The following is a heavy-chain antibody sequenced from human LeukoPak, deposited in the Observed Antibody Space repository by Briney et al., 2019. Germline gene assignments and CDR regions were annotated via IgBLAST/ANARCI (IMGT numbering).Heavy chain of an antibody. J-gene: IGHJ4*02. V-gene: IGHV1-18*01. Sequence: ASVKVSCKASGYSFNTYYMNWVRQAPGQGLEWMGWISAYNGNTNYAQKLQDRVTMTTDTSTNTAYMELRSLRSDDTAVYYCARGDYYFDYWGQGTLVTVSS. D-gene: IGHD2-21*02. CDR3: ARGDYYFDY. CDR1: GYSFNTYY. CDR2: ISAYNGNT.